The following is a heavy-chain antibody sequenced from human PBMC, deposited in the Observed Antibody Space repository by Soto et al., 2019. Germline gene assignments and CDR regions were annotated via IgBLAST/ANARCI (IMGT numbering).Heavy chain of an antibody. D-gene: IGHD6-13*01. V-gene: IGHV3-30*18. CDR2: ISYDGSNK. Sequence: VGSLRLSCAASGFTFSSYGMHWVRQAPGKGLEWVAVISYDGSNKYYADSVKGRFTISRDNSKNTLYLQMNSLRAEDTAVYYCAEAKQQLVLDYYYYYGMDVWGQGTTVTVSS. CDR1: GFTFSSYG. J-gene: IGHJ6*02. CDR3: AEAKQQLVLDYYYYYGMDV.